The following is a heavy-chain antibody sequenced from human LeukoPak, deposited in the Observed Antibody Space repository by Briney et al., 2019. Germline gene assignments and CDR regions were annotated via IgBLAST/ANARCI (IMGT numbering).Heavy chain of an antibody. CDR2: IIPIFGTA. V-gene: IGHV1-69*06. CDR3: ARDQGHIVVVPAAYFDY. D-gene: IGHD2-2*01. J-gene: IGHJ4*02. CDR1: GGTFSSYA. Sequence: ASVKVSCKASGGTFSSYAISWVRQAPGQGLEWMGGIIPIFGTANYAQKFQGRVTITADKSTSTAYMELSSLRSEDTAVYYCARDQGHIVVVPAAYFDYWGQGTLVTVSS.